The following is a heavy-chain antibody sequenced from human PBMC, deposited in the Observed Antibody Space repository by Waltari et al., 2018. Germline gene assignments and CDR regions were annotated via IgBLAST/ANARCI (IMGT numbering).Heavy chain of an antibody. CDR3: AKVTVAGSTKYRGPFDY. D-gene: IGHD6-19*01. CDR2: IRYDGSNK. CDR1: GFTFSSYG. Sequence: QVQLVESGGGVVQPGGSLRLSCAASGFTFSSYGMHWVRQAPGKGLEWVAFIRYDGSNKYYADSVKGRFTISRDNSKNTLYLQMNSLRAEDTAVYYCAKVTVAGSTKYRGPFDYWGQGTLVTVSS. V-gene: IGHV3-30*02. J-gene: IGHJ4*02.